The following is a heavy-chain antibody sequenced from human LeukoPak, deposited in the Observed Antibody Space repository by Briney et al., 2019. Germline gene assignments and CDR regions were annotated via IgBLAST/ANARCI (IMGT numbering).Heavy chain of an antibody. CDR2: INPNSGGT. CDR3: ARAMGITFGGPPQDRFDP. Sequence: GASVKVSCKASGYTFTGYYMHWVRQAPGQGLEWMGWINPNSGGTNYAQKFQGRVTMTRDISIITAYMEMSRLRSDDTAVYYCARAMGITFGGPPQDRFDPWGQGTLVTVSS. V-gene: IGHV1-2*02. CDR1: GYTFTGYY. D-gene: IGHD3-16*01. J-gene: IGHJ5*02.